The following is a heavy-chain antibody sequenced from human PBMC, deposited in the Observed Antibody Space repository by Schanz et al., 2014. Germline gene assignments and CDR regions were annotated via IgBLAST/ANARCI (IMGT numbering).Heavy chain of an antibody. CDR3: AREVVAATRAFDL. CDR1: GYTFTGYY. D-gene: IGHD2-15*01. Sequence: QVQLVQSGAAVMQPGSSVKVSCKASGYTFTGYYLHWVRQATGQGLEWMGWMSPNSGNTGYAQKLQGRVTMTTDTSTSTAYMELRSLRSDDTAVYYCAREVVAATRAFDLWGQGTLVTVSS. J-gene: IGHJ4*02. CDR2: MSPNSGNT. V-gene: IGHV1-8*02.